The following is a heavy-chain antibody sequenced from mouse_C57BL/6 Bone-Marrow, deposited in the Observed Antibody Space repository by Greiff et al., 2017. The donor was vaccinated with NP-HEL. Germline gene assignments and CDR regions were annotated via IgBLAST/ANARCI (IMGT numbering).Heavy chain of an antibody. V-gene: IGHV1-64*01. CDR1: GYTFTSYW. CDR3: ASLRRYYAMDY. CDR2: IHPNSGST. Sequence: QVQLQQPGAELVKPGASVKLSCKASGYTFTSYWMHWVKQRPGQGREWIGMIHPNSGSTNYNEKFKSKATLTVDKSSSTAYMQLSSLTSEDSAVYYCASLRRYYAMDYWGQGTSVTVSS. D-gene: IGHD2-12*01. J-gene: IGHJ4*01.